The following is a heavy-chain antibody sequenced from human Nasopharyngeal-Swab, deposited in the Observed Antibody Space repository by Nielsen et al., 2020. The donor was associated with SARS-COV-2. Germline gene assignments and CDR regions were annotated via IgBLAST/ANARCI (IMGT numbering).Heavy chain of an antibody. CDR1: GGTFSSYA. CDR3: ARSNLYCSGGSCYPNWFDP. CDR2: IIPIFGTA. D-gene: IGHD2-15*01. J-gene: IGHJ5*02. Sequence: SVKVSSKASGGTFSSYAISWVRQAPGQGLVWMGGIIPIFGTANYAQKFQGRVTITADESTSTAYMELTSLRSEDTAVYYCARSNLYCSGGSCYPNWFDPWGQGTLVTVSS. V-gene: IGHV1-69*13.